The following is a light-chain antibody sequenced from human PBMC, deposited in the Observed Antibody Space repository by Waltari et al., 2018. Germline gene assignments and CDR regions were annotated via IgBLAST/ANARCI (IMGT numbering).Light chain of an antibody. CDR3: QQYYSPPLFT. CDR2: GAS. CDR1: QTVFYSSKNKPC. J-gene: IGKJ3*01. V-gene: IGKV4-1*01. Sequence: VMNQSPDSLAVSLGERATINCTSTQTVFYSSKNKPCLAWFKQKPRQPPRLLIYGASTRKSGVLYRCSGSGSGTDFTLTIISLQAEDVAVYYCQQYYSPPLFTFGPGTKVDIK.